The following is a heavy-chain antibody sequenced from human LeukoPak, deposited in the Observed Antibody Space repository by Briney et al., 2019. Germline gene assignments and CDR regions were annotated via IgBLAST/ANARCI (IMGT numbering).Heavy chain of an antibody. CDR2: ILGSGCDGCT. Sequence: PGGSLRLSCAAPGFTFISYAMSWVRQAPGKGLEWVSTILGSGCDGCTYYADSVKGRFTISRDNSKNTLYLQMNSLRAEDTAVYYCVKEEWLGKMNYFDYWGQGTLVTVSS. CDR1: GFTFISYA. V-gene: IGHV3-23*01. J-gene: IGHJ4*02. CDR3: VKEEWLGKMNYFDY. D-gene: IGHD3-3*01.